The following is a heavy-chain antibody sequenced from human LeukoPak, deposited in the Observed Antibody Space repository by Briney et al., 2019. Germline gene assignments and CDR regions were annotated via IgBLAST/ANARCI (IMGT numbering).Heavy chain of an antibody. CDR2: IYSGGSI. D-gene: IGHD1-1*01. V-gene: IGHV3-66*01. CDR3: ARDLGPPQTGAQYFQH. Sequence: SGGSLRLSCAAAGFSVSTNYMSWVRQAPGKGLEWVSAIYSGGSIFHADSVKGRFTISRDNSRNTLYLQMNSLWAEDTAVYYCARDLGPPQTGAQYFQHWGQGTLVTVSS. J-gene: IGHJ1*01. CDR1: GFSVSTNY.